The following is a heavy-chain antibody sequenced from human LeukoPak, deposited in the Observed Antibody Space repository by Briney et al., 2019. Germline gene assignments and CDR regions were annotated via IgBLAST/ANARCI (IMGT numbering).Heavy chain of an antibody. CDR1: GYTFTGYY. CDR3: ARANHFSGYYYY. J-gene: IGHJ4*02. V-gene: IGHV1-2*02. CDR2: INPNSGGT. Sequence: ASVKVSCKASGYTFTGYYMHWVRQVPGQGLEWMGWINPNSGGTNYAQKLQGRVTMTTDTSTSTAYMELRSLRSDDTAVYYCARANHFSGYYYYWGQGALVTVSS. D-gene: IGHD3-22*01.